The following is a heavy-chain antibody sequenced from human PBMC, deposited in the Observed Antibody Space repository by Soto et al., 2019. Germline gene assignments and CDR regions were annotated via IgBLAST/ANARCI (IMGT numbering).Heavy chain of an antibody. J-gene: IGHJ3*02. CDR2: IYYSGNS. D-gene: IGHD6-6*01. CDR3: ARVGIRSSDAFDI. Sequence: SETLSLTCTVSGGSISNDAYYWSWLRQHPGGGLEWIGYIYYSGNSYYNPSLKSRLAISVDTSKNQFSLELTSVTAADTALYYCARVGIRSSDAFDIWGQGTKVTVSS. V-gene: IGHV4-31*02. CDR1: GGSISNDAYY.